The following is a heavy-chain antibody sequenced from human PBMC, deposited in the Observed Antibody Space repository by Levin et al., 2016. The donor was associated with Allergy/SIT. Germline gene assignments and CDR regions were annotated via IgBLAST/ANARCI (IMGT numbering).Heavy chain of an antibody. CDR3: ARVGYFYDASGFYDAFDF. Sequence: SETLSLTCTVSGGSISSYYWSWIRQTPGKGLELIGHIYYNGSTNYNPSLKSRVTISIDMSKNQFSLKVHSVTAADTAVYFCARVGYFYDASGFYDAFDFWGQGTKVTVSS. V-gene: IGHV4-59*01. J-gene: IGHJ3*01. D-gene: IGHD3-22*01. CDR2: IYYNGST. CDR1: GGSISSYY.